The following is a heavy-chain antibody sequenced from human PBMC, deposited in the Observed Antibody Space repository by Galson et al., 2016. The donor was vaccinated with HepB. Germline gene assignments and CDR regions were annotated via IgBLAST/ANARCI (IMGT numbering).Heavy chain of an antibody. Sequence: SLRLSCAASGLNFSKYAILWVRQAPGKGLEWVAVISNDGSNKYYRDSVKGRFTISRDNSRSTLYLHMNSLRVEDTAVYYCATATVTVAYWGQGTLVIVSS. CDR2: ISNDGSNK. CDR3: ATATVTVAY. V-gene: IGHV3-30-3*01. CDR1: GLNFSKYA. J-gene: IGHJ4*02. D-gene: IGHD4-17*01.